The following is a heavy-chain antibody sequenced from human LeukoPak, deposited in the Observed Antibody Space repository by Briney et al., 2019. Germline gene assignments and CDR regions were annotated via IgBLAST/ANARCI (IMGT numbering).Heavy chain of an antibody. J-gene: IGHJ4*02. Sequence: AGGSLRLSCAASGFIFGSYWMHWVRQVPGKGLMWVSRINTDGSNTTYADSVKGRFTISRDNAESTLFLQMSSLRAEDTAVYYCARVVGATVIDYWGQGTLVTVSS. CDR3: ARVVGATVIDY. CDR2: INTDGSNT. CDR1: GFIFGSYW. D-gene: IGHD1-26*01. V-gene: IGHV3-74*01.